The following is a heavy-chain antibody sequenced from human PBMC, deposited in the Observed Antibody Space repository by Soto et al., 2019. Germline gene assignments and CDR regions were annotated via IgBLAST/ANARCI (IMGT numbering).Heavy chain of an antibody. CDR1: GFTFSSYA. CDR3: ARDRLPTTVGFYFDY. D-gene: IGHD4-17*01. CDR2: ISYDGSNK. V-gene: IGHV3-30-3*01. J-gene: IGHJ4*02. Sequence: PGGSLRLSCAASGFTFSSYAMHWVRQAPGKGPEWVAVISYDGSNKYYADSVKGRFTISRDNSKNTLYLQMNSLRAEDTAVYYCARDRLPTTVGFYFDYWGQGTLVTVSS.